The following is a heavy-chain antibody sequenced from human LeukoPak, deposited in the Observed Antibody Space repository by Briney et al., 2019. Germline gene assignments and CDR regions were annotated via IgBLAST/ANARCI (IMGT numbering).Heavy chain of an antibody. V-gene: IGHV3-74*01. CDR3: ASSALGYCSSSSCYAGPDY. CDR1: GFTFSNYW. Sequence: GGSLRLSCAASGFTFSNYWMHWVRQAPGKGLVWVSRINSDGSSTNYADSVKGRFTISRGNAKNTLYLQMNSLRAEDTAVYYCASSALGYCSSSSCYAGPDYWGQGTLVTVSS. D-gene: IGHD2-2*01. J-gene: IGHJ4*02. CDR2: INSDGSST.